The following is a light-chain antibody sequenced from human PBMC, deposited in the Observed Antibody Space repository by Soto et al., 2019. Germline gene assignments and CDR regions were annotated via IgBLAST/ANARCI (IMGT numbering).Light chain of an antibody. CDR3: QQYCSSPPYT. Sequence: EVVLTQSPGTLSLSPGERATLSCRASQSVSNNYLAWYQQKPVQSPKLLIFGSSDSATGIPDRFSGSGSGTDFTLTNSSLEPEDFAVYYGQQYCSSPPYTFGQGTKLEIK. CDR1: QSVSNNY. J-gene: IGKJ2*01. V-gene: IGKV3-20*01. CDR2: GSS.